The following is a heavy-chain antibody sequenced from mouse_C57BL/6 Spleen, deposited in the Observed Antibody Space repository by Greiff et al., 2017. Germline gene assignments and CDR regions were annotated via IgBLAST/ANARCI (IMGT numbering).Heavy chain of an antibody. Sequence: EVHLVESGGDLVKPGGSLKLSCAASGFTFSSYGMSWVRQTPDKRLEWVATISSGGSYTYYPDSVKGRFTISRDNAKNTLYLQMSSLKSEDTAMYYCARRDSYGGFAYWGQGTLVTVSA. V-gene: IGHV5-6*01. J-gene: IGHJ3*01. CDR3: ARRDSYGGFAY. D-gene: IGHD3-3*01. CDR2: ISSGGSYT. CDR1: GFTFSSYG.